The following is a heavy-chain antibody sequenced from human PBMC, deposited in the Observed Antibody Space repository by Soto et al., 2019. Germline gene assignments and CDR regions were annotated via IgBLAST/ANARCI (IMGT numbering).Heavy chain of an antibody. CDR1: GYTFTIYY. CDR3: AIGGRGDFEYNRFDP. Sequence: GASVKVSCKASGYTFTIYYIHWVLQAPGQGLEWMGIINPSGGSTSYAQKFQGRVTMTRDTSTSTVYMELSSLTSEDTAVYYCAIGGRGDFEYNRFDPWTQGPLV. D-gene: IGHD3-9*01. V-gene: IGHV1-46*01. CDR2: INPSGGST. J-gene: IGHJ5*02.